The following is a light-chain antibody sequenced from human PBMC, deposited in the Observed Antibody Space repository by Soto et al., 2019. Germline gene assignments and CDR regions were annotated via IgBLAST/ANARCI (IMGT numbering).Light chain of an antibody. CDR3: QQYDNLPGT. J-gene: IGKJ2*02. CDR1: QDISNY. CDR2: DAS. V-gene: IGKV1-33*01. Sequence: DLQMTQSPSSLSASVGDRVTITCQASQDISNYLNWYQQKPGKAPKLLIYDASSLETGVPSRFSGSGSGTDFTFSISSLQPEDVATYYCQQYDNLPGTFGQGTKLEIK.